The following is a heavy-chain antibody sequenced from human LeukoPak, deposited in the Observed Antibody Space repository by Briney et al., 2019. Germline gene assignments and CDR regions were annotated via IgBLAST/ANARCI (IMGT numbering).Heavy chain of an antibody. V-gene: IGHV1-18*01. CDR1: GYTFTSYG. CDR3: ARVRDGADIVVVPAAMPDY. J-gene: IGHJ4*02. CDR2: ISAYNGNT. Sequence: ASVKVSCKASGYTFTSYGISWVRQAPGQGLEWMGWISAYNGNTNYAQKLQGRVTMTTDTPTSTAYMELRSLRSDDTAVYYCARVRDGADIVVVPAAMPDYWGQGTLVTVSS. D-gene: IGHD2-2*01.